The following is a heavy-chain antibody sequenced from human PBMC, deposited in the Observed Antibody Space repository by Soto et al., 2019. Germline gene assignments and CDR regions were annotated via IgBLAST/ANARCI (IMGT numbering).Heavy chain of an antibody. D-gene: IGHD5-18*01. V-gene: IGHV4-59*01. CDR2: IYYSGST. CDR1: GGSISSYY. Sequence: QVQLQESGPGLVKPSETLSLTCTVSGGSISSYYWSWIRQPPGKGLEWIGYIYYSGSTNYNPSLKSRVTISVDTSKNQFSLKLSSVTAADTAVYYCARENSYGYLFDYWGQGTLVTVSS. CDR3: ARENSYGYLFDY. J-gene: IGHJ4*02.